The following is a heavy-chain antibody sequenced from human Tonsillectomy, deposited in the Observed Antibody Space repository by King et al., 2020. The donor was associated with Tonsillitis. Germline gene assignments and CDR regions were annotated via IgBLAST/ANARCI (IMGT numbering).Heavy chain of an antibody. CDR3: AREAPLAYLGC. V-gene: IGHV3-30*04. CDR1: GFTFSTYA. CDR2: ISYHGSNK. Sequence: VQLVESGGGVVQPGRSLRLSCAASGFTFSTYAMHWVRQAPGKGLEWVALISYHGSNKYYADSVKGRFTISRDTSKNTLYLQMNSLRPEDTAVYYCAREAPLAYLGCLGQGTLGNGSS. D-gene: IGHD1-14*01. J-gene: IGHJ4*02.